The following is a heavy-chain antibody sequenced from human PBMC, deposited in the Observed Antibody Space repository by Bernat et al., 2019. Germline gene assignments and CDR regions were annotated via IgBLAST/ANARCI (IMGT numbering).Heavy chain of an antibody. D-gene: IGHD6-13*01. CDR3: ARGGIWYEYYYYYMDV. J-gene: IGHJ6*03. Sequence: QVQLQQWGAGLLKPSETLSLTCAVYGGSFSGYYWSWIRQPPGKGLEWIGEINHSGSTNYNPSLKIRVTLSVDTTKNQFSLKLSSVTAADTAVYYCARGGIWYEYYYYYMDVWGKGTTVTVSS. CDR1: GGSFSGYY. CDR2: INHSGST. V-gene: IGHV4-34*01.